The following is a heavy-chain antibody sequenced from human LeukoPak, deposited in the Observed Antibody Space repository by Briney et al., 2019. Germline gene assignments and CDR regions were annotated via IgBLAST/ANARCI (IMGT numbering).Heavy chain of an antibody. V-gene: IGHV1-69*13. J-gene: IGHJ6*03. CDR1: GGTFSSYA. CDR2: IIPIFGTA. Sequence: GASVKVSCKASGGTFSSYAISWVRQAPGQGLEWMGGIIPIFGTANYAQKFQGRVTITADESTSTAYMELSSLRSDDTAVYFCARGRVSSSTWYSTYYYYFYMDVWGKGTTVTVSS. CDR3: ARGRVSSSTWYSTYYYYFYMDV. D-gene: IGHD6-13*01.